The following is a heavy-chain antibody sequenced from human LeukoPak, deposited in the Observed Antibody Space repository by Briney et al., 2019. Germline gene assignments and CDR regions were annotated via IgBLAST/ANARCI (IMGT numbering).Heavy chain of an antibody. CDR3: ASYDFWANWFDP. CDR2: IYYSGST. V-gene: IGHV4-39*01. CDR1: GGSISSSSYY. Sequence: SETLSLTCTVSGGSISSSSYYWGWIRQPPGKGLEWIGSIYYSGSTYYNPSLKSRVTISVDTSKNQFSLKLSSVTAADTAVYYCASYDFWANWFDPWGQGTLVTVSS. J-gene: IGHJ5*02. D-gene: IGHD3-3*01.